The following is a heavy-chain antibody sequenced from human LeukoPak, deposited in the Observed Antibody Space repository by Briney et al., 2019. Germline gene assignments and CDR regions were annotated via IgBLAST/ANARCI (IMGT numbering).Heavy chain of an antibody. CDR3: ARVEEGYGSGRRGNFYYYYMDV. CDR2: IYYSGSA. CDR1: GGSISSSSYY. J-gene: IGHJ6*03. V-gene: IGHV4-39*07. Sequence: SETLSLTCTVSGGSISSSSYYWGWIRQPPGKGLEWIGSIYYSGSAYYNPSLKSRVTISVDTSKNQFSLKLSSVTTADTAVYYCARVEEGYGSGRRGNFYYYYMDVWGKGTTVTISS. D-gene: IGHD3-10*01.